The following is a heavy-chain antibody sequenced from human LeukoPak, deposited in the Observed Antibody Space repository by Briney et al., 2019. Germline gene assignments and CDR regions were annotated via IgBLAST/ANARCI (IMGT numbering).Heavy chain of an antibody. D-gene: IGHD3-10*01. V-gene: IGHV3-21*04. CDR1: GFTFSSYS. CDR2: INTRSTNI. CDR3: AKERITMVRGVRGYYFDY. Sequence: GGSLRLSCAASGFTFSSYSMNWVRQAPGQGLEWVSSINTRSTNIYYADSLKGRFTISRDNAKNSLYLQMNSLRAEDTALYYCAKERITMVRGVRGYYFDYWGQGTLVTVSS. J-gene: IGHJ4*02.